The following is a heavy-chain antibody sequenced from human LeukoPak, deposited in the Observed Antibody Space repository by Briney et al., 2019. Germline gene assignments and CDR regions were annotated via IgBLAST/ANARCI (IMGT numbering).Heavy chain of an antibody. CDR1: GFTFSSYA. Sequence: GGSLRLSCAASGFTFSSYAMSWVRQAPGKGLEWVSAISGSGGSTYYADSVKGRFTISRDNSKNTLYLQMNSLRAEDTAVYYCAKSPKLYSGYDYDYWGQGTLATVSS. D-gene: IGHD5-12*01. CDR2: ISGSGGST. CDR3: AKSPKLYSGYDYDY. V-gene: IGHV3-23*01. J-gene: IGHJ4*02.